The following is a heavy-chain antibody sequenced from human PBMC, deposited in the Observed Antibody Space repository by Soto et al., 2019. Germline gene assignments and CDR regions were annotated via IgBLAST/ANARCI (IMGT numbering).Heavy chain of an antibody. V-gene: IGHV3-30*18. D-gene: IGHD6-19*01. CDR2: ISYDGDKK. CDR1: GFTFSSYG. CDR3: AKGSGWSLYYFDY. Sequence: PGGSLRLSCAASGFTFSSYGIHWVRQAPGKGLEWVALISYDGDKKYYADSVKGRFTISRDDSKNTLSLQMNSLRTEDTAVYHCAKGSGWSLYYFDYWGQGALVTVSS. J-gene: IGHJ4*02.